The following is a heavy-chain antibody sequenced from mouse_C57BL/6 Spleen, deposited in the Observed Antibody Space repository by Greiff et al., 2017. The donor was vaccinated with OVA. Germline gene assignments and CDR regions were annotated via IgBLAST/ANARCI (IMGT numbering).Heavy chain of an antibody. Sequence: EVQVVESGGGLVKPGGSLKLSCAASGFTFSSYAMSWVRQTPEKRLEWVATISDGGSYTYYPDNVKGRFTISRDNAKNNLYLQMSHLKSEDTAMYYCARDGLWDYFDYWGQGTTLTVSS. J-gene: IGHJ2*01. V-gene: IGHV5-4*01. CDR3: ARDGLWDYFDY. CDR1: GFTFSSYA. CDR2: ISDGGSYT.